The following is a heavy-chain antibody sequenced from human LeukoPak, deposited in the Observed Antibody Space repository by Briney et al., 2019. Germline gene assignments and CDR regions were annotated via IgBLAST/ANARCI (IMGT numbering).Heavy chain of an antibody. J-gene: IGHJ6*02. V-gene: IGHV4-34*01. D-gene: IGHD2-15*01. CDR1: GGSFSGYY. CDR2: INHSGST. CDR3: ARHSEGSSNWHYGMDV. Sequence: PSETLSLTCAVYGGSFSGYYWSWMRQPPAKGLEWIGEINHSGSTNYNPSLKSRVTISVDTSKNQFSLKLSSVTAADTAVYYCARHSEGSSNWHYGMDVWGQGTTVTVSS.